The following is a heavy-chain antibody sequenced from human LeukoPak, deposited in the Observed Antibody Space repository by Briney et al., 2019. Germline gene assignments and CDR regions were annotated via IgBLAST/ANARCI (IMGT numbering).Heavy chain of an antibody. Sequence: GGSLRLSCAASGFTFSSYAMSWVRQAPGKGLEWVSAISGSGGSTYYADSVKGRFTISRDNSKNTLYLQMNSLGAEDTAVYYRAKIYSYGYRDFDYWGQGTLVTVSS. J-gene: IGHJ4*02. CDR1: GFTFSSYA. CDR2: ISGSGGST. V-gene: IGHV3-23*01. CDR3: AKIYSYGYRDFDY. D-gene: IGHD5-18*01.